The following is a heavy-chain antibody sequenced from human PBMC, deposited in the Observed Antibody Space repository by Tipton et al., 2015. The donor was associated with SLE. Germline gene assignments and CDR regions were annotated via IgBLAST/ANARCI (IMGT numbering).Heavy chain of an antibody. CDR3: ARRGGDAFDI. CDR2: NYYSGRT. Sequence: LRLSCTVSGGSISSYYWSWIRQPPGKGLEWIGYNYYSGRTNYNPSLKSRVTISVDTSKNQFSLKLSSVTAADTAVYYCARRGGDAFDIWGHGTMVTVSS. V-gene: IGHV4-59*01. D-gene: IGHD3-10*01. CDR1: GGSISSYY. J-gene: IGHJ3*02.